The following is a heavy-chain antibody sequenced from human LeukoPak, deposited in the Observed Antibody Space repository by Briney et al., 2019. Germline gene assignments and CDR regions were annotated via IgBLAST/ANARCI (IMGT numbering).Heavy chain of an antibody. J-gene: IGHJ5*02. CDR1: GFTFSSYW. CDR2: IKQDGSEK. Sequence: GGTLRLSCAASGFTFSSYWMSWVRQAPGKGLEWVANIKQDGSEKYYVDSVKGRFTISRDNAKNSLYLQMNSLRAEDTAVYYCARVWISGITGTTGWFDPWGQGTLVTVSS. D-gene: IGHD1-7*01. V-gene: IGHV3-7*01. CDR3: ARVWISGITGTTGWFDP.